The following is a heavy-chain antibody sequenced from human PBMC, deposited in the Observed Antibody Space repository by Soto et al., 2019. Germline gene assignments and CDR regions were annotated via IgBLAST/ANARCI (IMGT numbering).Heavy chain of an antibody. D-gene: IGHD6-13*01. J-gene: IGHJ5*02. CDR3: ASGASDRYSSSREGEFDP. CDR2: IIPIFGTA. V-gene: IGHV1-69*06. CDR1: VGTFSSYA. Sequence: QVQLVQSGSEVKKPGASVKVFCKASVGTFSSYAISWVRQAPGQGLECRGGIIPIFGTANYAQKFQGRVTMTADKSTRTAYMELSSLRSEDTAVYYCASGASDRYSSSREGEFDPWGQGTLVTVSS.